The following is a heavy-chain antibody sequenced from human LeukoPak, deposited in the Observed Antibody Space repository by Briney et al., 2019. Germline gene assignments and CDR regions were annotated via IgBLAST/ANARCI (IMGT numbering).Heavy chain of an antibody. V-gene: IGHV3-74*01. Sequence: GGSLRLSCAASGFXFSSYWIHWVRQAPGKGQVWVSYISGDGSSTTYADSVKGRFTISRDNAKNTLDLQMNSLRAEDTAVYYCARGGWGTAIDYWAQGTLVTVSS. D-gene: IGHD1-7*01. J-gene: IGHJ4*02. CDR2: ISGDGSST. CDR1: GFXFSSYW. CDR3: ARGGWGTAIDY.